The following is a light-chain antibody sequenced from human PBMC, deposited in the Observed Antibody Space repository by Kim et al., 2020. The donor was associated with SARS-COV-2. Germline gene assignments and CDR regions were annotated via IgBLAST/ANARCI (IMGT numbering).Light chain of an antibody. V-gene: IGLV3-19*01. J-gene: IGLJ2*01. Sequence: SSELTQDPAVSVALGQTVRITCQGDSLRTYYATWYQQKPRQAPVLVMYGRNNRPSGIPDRCSGSASGNTASLTISGAQAEDEADFYCQSRDSGGNVVFGGGTQLTVL. CDR3: QSRDSGGNVV. CDR2: GRN. CDR1: SLRTYY.